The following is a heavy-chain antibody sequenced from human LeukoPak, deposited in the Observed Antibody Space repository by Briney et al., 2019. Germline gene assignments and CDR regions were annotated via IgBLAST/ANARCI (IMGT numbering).Heavy chain of an antibody. CDR1: GFTFRSYT. Sequence: GGSLRLSCAASGFTFRSYTMIWVRQAPGKGLEWVSSISSTGSYIYYADSVKGRSTISRDNAKSSLYLQMNSLRAEDTAVYYCARDSDGYGSFDYWGQGTLVTVSS. D-gene: IGHD5-24*01. J-gene: IGHJ4*02. CDR3: ARDSDGYGSFDY. CDR2: ISSTGSYI. V-gene: IGHV3-21*01.